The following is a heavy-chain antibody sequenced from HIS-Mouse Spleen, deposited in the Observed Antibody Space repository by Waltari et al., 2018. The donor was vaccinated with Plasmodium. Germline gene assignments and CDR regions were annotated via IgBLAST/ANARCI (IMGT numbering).Heavy chain of an antibody. CDR1: GFTLSSYW. Sequence: EVQLVESGGGLVQPGGSLRLSCAAFGFTLSSYWMSWVRQAPGKGLGWVANIKQDGSEKYYVDSVKGRFTISRDNAKNSLYLQMNSLRAEDTAVYYCASSWYWYFDLWGRGTLVTVSS. CDR2: IKQDGSEK. V-gene: IGHV3-7*01. J-gene: IGHJ2*01. CDR3: ASSWYWYFDL. D-gene: IGHD6-13*01.